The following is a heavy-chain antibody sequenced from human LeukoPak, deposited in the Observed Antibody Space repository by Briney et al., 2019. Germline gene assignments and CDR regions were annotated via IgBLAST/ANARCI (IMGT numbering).Heavy chain of an antibody. CDR2: INPSGGST. D-gene: IGHD5-18*01. J-gene: IGHJ4*02. Sequence: ASVKVSCKASGYTFTSYYMHWVRQAPGQGLEWMGIINPSGGSTSYAQKFQGRVTMTRDTSTSTVYMELSSLRSEDTAVYYCARASTNRGYSYGPYFDYWGQGTPVTVSS. V-gene: IGHV1-46*01. CDR3: ARASTNRGYSYGPYFDY. CDR1: GYTFTSYY.